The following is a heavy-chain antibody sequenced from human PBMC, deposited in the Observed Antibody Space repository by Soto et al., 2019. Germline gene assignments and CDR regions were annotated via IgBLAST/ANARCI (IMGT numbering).Heavy chain of an antibody. CDR3: ARCGSPSHYGMDV. Sequence: SLKISCKGSGYSFTSYWIGWVRQMPGKGLEWMGIIYPGDSDTRYSPSFQGQVTISADKSISTAYLQWSSLKASDTAMYYCARCGSPSHYGMDVWGQGTTVTVSS. CDR1: GYSFTSYW. V-gene: IGHV5-51*01. D-gene: IGHD6-13*01. CDR2: IYPGDSDT. J-gene: IGHJ6*02.